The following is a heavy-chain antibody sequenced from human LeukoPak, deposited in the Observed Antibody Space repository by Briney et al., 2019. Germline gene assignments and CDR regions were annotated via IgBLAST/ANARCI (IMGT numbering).Heavy chain of an antibody. Sequence: GSSLKVSCKASGGTFSSYAISWVRQAPGQGLEWMGGIIPIFGTANYAQKFQGRVTITADESTSTAYMELSSLRSEDTAVYYCARGDYYGSGSLDYWGQGTLVTVSS. J-gene: IGHJ4*02. D-gene: IGHD3-10*01. CDR2: IIPIFGTA. CDR1: GGTFSSYA. CDR3: ARGDYYGSGSLDY. V-gene: IGHV1-69*01.